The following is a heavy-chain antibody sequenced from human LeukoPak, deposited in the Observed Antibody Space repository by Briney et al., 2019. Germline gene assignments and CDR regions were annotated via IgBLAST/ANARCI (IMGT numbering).Heavy chain of an antibody. Sequence: GGSLRLSCAASGFTFSSYWMHWVRQAPGKGLVWVSRINSDGSSTSYADSVKGRFTISRDNAKNTLYLQMNSLRAEDTAVYYCARGDCSGYYGYWGQGTLVTVSS. D-gene: IGHD3-22*01. CDR1: GFTFSSYW. V-gene: IGHV3-74*01. CDR2: INSDGSST. CDR3: ARGDCSGYYGY. J-gene: IGHJ4*02.